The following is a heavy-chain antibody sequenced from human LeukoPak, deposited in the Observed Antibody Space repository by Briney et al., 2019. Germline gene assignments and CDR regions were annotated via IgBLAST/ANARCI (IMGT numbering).Heavy chain of an antibody. CDR2: SSGGSST. J-gene: IGHJ4*02. CDR3: AKDKHYCSSTSCYLYYFDY. CDR1: GFTFSNAW. V-gene: IGHV3-23*01. D-gene: IGHD2-2*01. Sequence: GGSLRLSCAASGFTFSNAWMSWVRQAPGKGLEWVSASSGGSSTYYPDSVKGRFTISRDNSKNTLYLQMNSLRAEDTAVYYCAKDKHYCSSTSCYLYYFDYWGQGTLVTVSS.